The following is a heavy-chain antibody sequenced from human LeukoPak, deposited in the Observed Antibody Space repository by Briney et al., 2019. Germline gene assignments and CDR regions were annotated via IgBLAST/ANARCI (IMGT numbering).Heavy chain of an antibody. D-gene: IGHD3-3*01. CDR2: ISGSGGST. Sequence: GGSLRLSCAASGFTFSSYAMSWVRQAPGKGLEWVSAISGSGGSTTYADSVKGRFTISRDNSKTTLYLQMNSLRAEDTAVYYRAKGGARFGVVMQTDAFDIWGQGTMVTVSS. CDR1: GFTFSSYA. J-gene: IGHJ3*02. V-gene: IGHV3-23*01. CDR3: AKGGARFGVVMQTDAFDI.